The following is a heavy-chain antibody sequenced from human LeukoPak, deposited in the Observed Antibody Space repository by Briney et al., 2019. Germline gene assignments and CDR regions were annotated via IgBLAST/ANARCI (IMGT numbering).Heavy chain of an antibody. CDR2: ISHNGGST. CDR3: ARDGSGSYYDY. D-gene: IGHD1-26*01. J-gene: IGHJ4*02. CDR1: GFTFTSYN. V-gene: IGHV3-64*01. Sequence: GGSLRLSCAASGFTFTSYNIHWVRQAPGKGLEYVSAISHNGGSTNYANSVKDRFTISRDNSKNTVYLQMGSLRDEDTAVYYCARDGSGSYYDYWGRGTLVTVSS.